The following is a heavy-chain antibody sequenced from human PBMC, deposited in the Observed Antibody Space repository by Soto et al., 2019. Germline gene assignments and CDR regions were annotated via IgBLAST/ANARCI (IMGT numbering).Heavy chain of an antibody. Sequence: SETLSLTCTVSGGSISSGGYYWSWIRQHPGKGLEWIGYIYYSGSTYYNPSLKSRVTISVDTSKNQFSLKLSSVTAADTAVYYCARDRAIRQWLAPTNRSYYYYMDVWGKGTTVTVSS. D-gene: IGHD6-19*01. CDR3: ARDRAIRQWLAPTNRSYYYYMDV. V-gene: IGHV4-31*03. J-gene: IGHJ6*03. CDR1: GGSISSGGYY. CDR2: IYYSGST.